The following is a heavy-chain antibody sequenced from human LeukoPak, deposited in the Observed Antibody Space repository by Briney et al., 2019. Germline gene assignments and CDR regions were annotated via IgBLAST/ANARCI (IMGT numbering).Heavy chain of an antibody. Sequence: GGSLRLSCAASGFTFSSYAMHWVRQAPGKGLEWVAVISYDGSNKYYADSVKGRFTISRDNSKNTLYLQMNSLRAEDTAVYYCAKDGNWGSHFDYWGQGTLVTVSS. D-gene: IGHD7-27*01. V-gene: IGHV3-30-3*01. CDR2: ISYDGSNK. CDR3: AKDGNWGSHFDY. CDR1: GFTFSSYA. J-gene: IGHJ4*02.